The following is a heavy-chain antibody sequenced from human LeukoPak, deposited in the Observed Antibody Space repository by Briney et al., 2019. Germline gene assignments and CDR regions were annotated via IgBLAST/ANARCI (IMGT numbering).Heavy chain of an antibody. Sequence: GGSLRLSCAASGLTLSRYWMHWVRQAPGKGLVLVSRIYRDGSSTSYADSVKGRFTISRDNAKNTLYLQMNSLRAEDTAVYYCARETADYGEYYFDYWGQGTLVTVSS. J-gene: IGHJ4*02. D-gene: IGHD4-17*01. CDR2: IYRDGSST. CDR1: GLTLSRYW. CDR3: ARETADYGEYYFDY. V-gene: IGHV3-74*01.